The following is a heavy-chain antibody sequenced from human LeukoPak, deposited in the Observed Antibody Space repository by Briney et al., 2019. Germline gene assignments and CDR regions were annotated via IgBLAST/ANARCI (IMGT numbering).Heavy chain of an antibody. CDR2: IYHSGST. V-gene: IGHV4-38-2*02. Sequence: TSETLSLTCTVSGYSISSGYYWGWIRQPPGKGLEWIGSIYHSGSTYYNPSLKSRVTISVDTSKNQFSLKLSSVTAADTAVYYCARDIQLWLLDYWGQGTLVTVSS. D-gene: IGHD5-18*01. J-gene: IGHJ4*02. CDR1: GYSISSGYY. CDR3: ARDIQLWLLDY.